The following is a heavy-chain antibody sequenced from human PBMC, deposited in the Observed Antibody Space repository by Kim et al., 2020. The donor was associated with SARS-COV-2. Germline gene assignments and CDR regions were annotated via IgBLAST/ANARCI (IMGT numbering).Heavy chain of an antibody. J-gene: IGHJ6*02. CDR3: ARASILAVAGTRNYYGMDV. CDR1: GDSVSSNSAA. D-gene: IGHD6-19*01. CDR2: TYYRSKWYN. Sequence: SQTLSLTCAISGDSVSSNSAAWNWIRQSPSRGLEWLGRTYYRSKWYNDYAVSVKSRITINPDTSKNQFSLQLNSVTPEDTAVYYCARASILAVAGTRNYYGMDVWGQGTTVTVSS. V-gene: IGHV6-1*01.